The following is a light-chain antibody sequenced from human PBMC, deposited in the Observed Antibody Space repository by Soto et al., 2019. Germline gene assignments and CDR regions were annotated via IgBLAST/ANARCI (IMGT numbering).Light chain of an antibody. V-gene: IGKV3D-15*01. J-gene: IGKJ1*01. CDR2: GAS. CDR1: QSVSRH. CDR3: QQYHNSPST. Sequence: ETVMTQSPATLSVSPGERATLSCRASQSVSRHLAWYQQAPGQAPRLLVFGASSRATGVPDRFSGSGSGTDFTLTISGLEPEDFALYYCQQYHNSPSTFGQGTKVDIK.